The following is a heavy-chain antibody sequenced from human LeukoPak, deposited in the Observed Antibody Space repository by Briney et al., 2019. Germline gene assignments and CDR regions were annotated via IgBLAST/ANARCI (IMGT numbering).Heavy chain of an antibody. CDR2: ISSSSSTI. CDR3: AKSYYDFWSGYYIFDY. V-gene: IGHV3-48*01. Sequence: PGGSLRLSCAASGFTFSSYSMNWVRQAPGKGLEWVSYISSSSSTIYYADSVKGRFTISRDNAKNSLYLQMNSLRAEDTAVYYCAKSYYDFWSGYYIFDYWGQGTLVTVSS. D-gene: IGHD3-3*01. CDR1: GFTFSSYS. J-gene: IGHJ4*02.